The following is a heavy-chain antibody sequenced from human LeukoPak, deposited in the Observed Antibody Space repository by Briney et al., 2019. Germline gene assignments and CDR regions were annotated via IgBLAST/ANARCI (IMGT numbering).Heavy chain of an antibody. CDR3: ARRSMAGNYYYYYGMDV. J-gene: IGHJ6*02. D-gene: IGHD6-19*01. Sequence: ASVKVSCKASGYTFTSYYMHWVRQAPGHGLEWMGIINPSGGSTSYAQKFQGRVTMTRDTSTSTVYMELSSLRSEDTAVYYCARRSMAGNYYYYYGMDVWGQGTTVTVSS. V-gene: IGHV1-46*01. CDR1: GYTFTSYY. CDR2: INPSGGST.